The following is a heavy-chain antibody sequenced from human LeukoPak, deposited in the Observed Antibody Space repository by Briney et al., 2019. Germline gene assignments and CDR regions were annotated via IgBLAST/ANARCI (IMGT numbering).Heavy chain of an antibody. CDR3: ANNWVYFDY. J-gene: IGHJ4*02. Sequence: SETLSLTCAVYGGSFSGYYWSWIRQPPGKGLEWIGEINHSGSTNYNPSLKSRVTISVDTSKNQFSLKLSSVTAADTAVYYCANNWVYFDYWGQGTLVTVSS. CDR2: INHSGST. CDR1: GGSFSGYY. V-gene: IGHV4-34*01. D-gene: IGHD1-20*01.